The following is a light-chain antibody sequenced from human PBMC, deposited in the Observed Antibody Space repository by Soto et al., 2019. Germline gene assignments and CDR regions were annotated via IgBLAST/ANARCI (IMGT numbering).Light chain of an antibody. CDR2: DVS. J-gene: IGLJ2*01. V-gene: IGLV2-14*01. Sequence: QSALTQPASVSGSAGQSITISCTGTSSDVGGYNYVSWYQQHPGKAPKLMICDVSNRPSGVSNRFSGSKSGNTASLTISGLQAEDEADYYCSSYTSSSTVVFGGGTKLTVL. CDR1: SSDVGGYNY. CDR3: SSYTSSSTVV.